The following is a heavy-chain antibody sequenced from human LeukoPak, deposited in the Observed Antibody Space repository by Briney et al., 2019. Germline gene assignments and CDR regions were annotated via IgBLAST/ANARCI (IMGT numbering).Heavy chain of an antibody. D-gene: IGHD1-7*01. CDR2: INHSGST. CDR3: ARHFRARNRNWNYVGFDY. CDR1: GGSFSGYY. Sequence: SETLSLTCAVYGGSFSGYYWSWIRQPPGKGLEWIGEINHSGSTNYNPSLKSRVTISVDTSKNQFSLKLSSVTAADTAVYYCARHFRARNRNWNYVGFDYWGQGTLVTVSS. J-gene: IGHJ4*02. V-gene: IGHV4-34*01.